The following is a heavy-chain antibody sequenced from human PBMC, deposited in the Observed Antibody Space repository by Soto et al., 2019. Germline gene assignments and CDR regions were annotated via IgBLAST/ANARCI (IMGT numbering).Heavy chain of an antibody. CDR2: IYHSGST. CDR1: GGSISSSKW. Sequence: SETLSLTCAVSGGSISSSKWWNWVRQTPGKGLEWIGEIYHSGSTNYNPSLKSRVTISVDKSKNQFSLKLSSVTAADTAVYHCASLVGAAFDYWGQGSRVTVSS. CDR3: ASLVGAAFDY. J-gene: IGHJ4*02. D-gene: IGHD2-15*01. V-gene: IGHV4-4*02.